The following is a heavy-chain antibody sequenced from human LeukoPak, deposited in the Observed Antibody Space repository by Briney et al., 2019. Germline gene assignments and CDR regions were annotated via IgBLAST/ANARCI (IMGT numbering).Heavy chain of an antibody. V-gene: IGHV1-18*01. D-gene: IGHD3-10*01. CDR3: ARDPSITMVRGFYYGMDV. J-gene: IGHJ6*02. CDR1: GYTFTSYG. CDR2: ISAYNGNT. Sequence: GASVKVSCKASGYTFTSYGISWVRQAPGQGLEWMGWISAYNGNTNYAQKLQGRVTMTTDTSTSTAYMELRSLRSDDTAVYYCARDPSITMVRGFYYGMDVWGQGTTVTVSS.